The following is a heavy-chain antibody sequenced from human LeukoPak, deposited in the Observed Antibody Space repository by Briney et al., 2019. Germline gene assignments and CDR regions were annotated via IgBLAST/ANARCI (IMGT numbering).Heavy chain of an antibody. V-gene: IGHV3-53*01. J-gene: IGHJ4*02. CDR3: AKDVGYCNSASCQRYFDF. Sequence: GGSLRLSCAASGFTVSSNYMSWVRQAPGKGLEWVSVIYSGGSTYYADSVKGRFTISRDNSKNTLYLQMNSLRAEDTAVYYCAKDVGYCNSASCQRYFDFWGQGTRVTVSS. CDR2: IYSGGST. D-gene: IGHD2-2*01. CDR1: GFTVSSNY.